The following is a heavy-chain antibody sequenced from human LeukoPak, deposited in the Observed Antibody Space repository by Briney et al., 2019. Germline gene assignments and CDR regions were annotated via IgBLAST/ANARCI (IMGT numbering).Heavy chain of an antibody. Sequence: GASVTVSCKASGYTFTGYYMHWVRQAPGQGLEWMGWINPNSGGTNYAQKFQGRVTMTRDTSISKAYMELSRLRSDDTAVYYRARDAIPYDFWSGYYVNWFDPWGQGTLVTVSS. CDR2: INPNSGGT. J-gene: IGHJ5*02. CDR1: GYTFTGYY. V-gene: IGHV1-2*02. CDR3: ARDAIPYDFWSGYYVNWFDP. D-gene: IGHD3-3*01.